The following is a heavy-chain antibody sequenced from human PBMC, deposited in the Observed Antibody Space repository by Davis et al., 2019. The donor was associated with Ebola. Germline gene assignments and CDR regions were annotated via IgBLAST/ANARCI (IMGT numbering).Heavy chain of an antibody. CDR2: IVVGSGNT. V-gene: IGHV1-58*02. CDR3: AALVQLELGAFDI. Sequence: SVKVSCKASGYTFTGYYMHWVRQAPGQGLEWIGWIVVGSGNTNYAQKFQERVTITRDMSTSTAYMELSSLRSEDTAVYYCAALVQLELGAFDIWGQGTMVTVSS. CDR1: GYTFTGYY. J-gene: IGHJ3*02. D-gene: IGHD1-1*01.